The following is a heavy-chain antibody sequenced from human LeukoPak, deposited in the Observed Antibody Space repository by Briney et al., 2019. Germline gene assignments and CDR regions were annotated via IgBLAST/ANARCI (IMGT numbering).Heavy chain of an antibody. CDR2: ITGLGDVT. V-gene: IGHV3-23*01. CDR1: GFTLSTYA. Sequence: PGGSLRLSCEASGFTLSTYAMKWVRQAPGKGPEWVSRITGLGDVTDHADSVKGRFTISRDISKNTLYLQMNSLRAEDAAVYYCAKEQFLRYFDRNGYYFDHWGQGTLVTVSS. J-gene: IGHJ4*02. D-gene: IGHD3-9*01. CDR3: AKEQFLRYFDRNGYYFDH.